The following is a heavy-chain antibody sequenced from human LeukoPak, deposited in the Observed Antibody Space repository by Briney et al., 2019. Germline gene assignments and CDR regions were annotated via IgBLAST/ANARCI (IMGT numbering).Heavy chain of an antibody. V-gene: IGHV4-34*01. D-gene: IGHD3-10*01. J-gene: IGHJ4*02. Sequence: SETLPLTCAVYGGSFSGYYWNWIRQPPGKGLEWIGEINHSGRTNYNPSLKSRVTISVDTSKKQFSLKLSSVTAADTAVYYCARGVDYYGVWGQGTLVTVSS. CDR2: INHSGRT. CDR3: ARGVDYYGV. CDR1: GGSFSGYY.